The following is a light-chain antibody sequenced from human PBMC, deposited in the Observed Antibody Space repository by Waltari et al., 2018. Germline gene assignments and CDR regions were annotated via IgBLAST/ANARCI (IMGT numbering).Light chain of an antibody. CDR3: QQYNDWPPLT. J-gene: IGKJ4*01. Sequence: EVVMTQSPATLSLSPGERATLSCRASQSVSSFLAWYQQKPGQAHRLLIYGASTRATGIPARFSGSGSGTEFTLTISSLQSEDFAVYYCQQYNDWPPLTFGGGTKVEIK. V-gene: IGKV3-15*01. CDR1: QSVSSF. CDR2: GAS.